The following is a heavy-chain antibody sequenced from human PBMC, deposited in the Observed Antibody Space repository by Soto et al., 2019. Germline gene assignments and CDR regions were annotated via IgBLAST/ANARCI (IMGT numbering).Heavy chain of an antibody. CDR2: ISYDGGNK. D-gene: IGHD3-10*01. V-gene: IGHV3-30-3*01. CDR3: ARPDYGSGSYPDY. CDR1: GFTFSTYA. Sequence: QVQLVESGGGVVQPGRSLRLSCAASGFTFSTYAMHWVRQAPGKGLEWVAVISYDGGNKYYADSVKGRFTISRDNSKKPLYRQINSLRAEDTAVYYCARPDYGSGSYPDYWGQGTLVTVSS. J-gene: IGHJ4*02.